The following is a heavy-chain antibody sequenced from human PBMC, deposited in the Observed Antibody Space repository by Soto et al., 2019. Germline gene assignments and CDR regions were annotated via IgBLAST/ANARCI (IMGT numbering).Heavy chain of an antibody. CDR1: GSGFTAYC. V-gene: IGHV5-10-1*01. D-gene: IGHD2-2*01. Sequence: PGESLETSCKGSGSGFTAYCITWVRQMPGQGLEWMGRMDPSASYTHYSPAFQGHSAIAVDRSINTAYLQWSSLKASDTAMYYCARMSCSRTTAYYGMDVWGQGTAVTVSS. CDR2: MDPSASYT. CDR3: ARMSCSRTTAYYGMDV. J-gene: IGHJ6*02.